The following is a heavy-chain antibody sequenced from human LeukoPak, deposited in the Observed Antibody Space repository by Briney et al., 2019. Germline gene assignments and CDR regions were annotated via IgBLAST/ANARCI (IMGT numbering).Heavy chain of an antibody. CDR2: IYYSGST. Sequence: SETLSLTCTVSGGSISRGGYYWSWLRQHPGTGLEWIGFIYYSGSTYYNPSLKSRVTISVDTSKSQFSLELTSVTAADTAVYYCARNSNKYSGGSPLGAFDIWGQGTMVTVSS. V-gene: IGHV4-31*03. D-gene: IGHD2-15*01. CDR3: ARNSNKYSGGSPLGAFDI. CDR1: GGSISRGGYY. J-gene: IGHJ3*02.